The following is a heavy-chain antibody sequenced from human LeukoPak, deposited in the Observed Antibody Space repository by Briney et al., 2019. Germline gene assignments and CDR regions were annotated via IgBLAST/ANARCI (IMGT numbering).Heavy chain of an antibody. D-gene: IGHD4-17*01. CDR3: AKFRTTVTPSPFDY. CDR1: GFTFSSYG. Sequence: QAGGSLRLSCAASGFTFSSYGMHWVRQAPGKGLEWVAFIRYDGSNKYYADSVKGRFTISRDNSKNTLYLQMNSLRAEDTAVYYCAKFRTTVTPSPFDYWGQGTLVTVSS. V-gene: IGHV3-30*02. CDR2: IRYDGSNK. J-gene: IGHJ4*02.